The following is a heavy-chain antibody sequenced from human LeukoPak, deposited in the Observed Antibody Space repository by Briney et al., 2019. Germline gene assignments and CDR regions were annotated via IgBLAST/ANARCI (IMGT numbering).Heavy chain of an antibody. Sequence: SETLSLTCTISGGSISSYYWSWIRQPPGKGLEWIGYINDSGSTNYNPSLKRRVTISVETSKDQFSLKLSSVTAADTAVYYCARVRNSGYDSGIDYWGQGTLVTVSS. CDR2: INDSGST. V-gene: IGHV4-59*01. CDR1: GGSISSYY. D-gene: IGHD5-12*01. CDR3: ARVRNSGYDSGIDY. J-gene: IGHJ4*02.